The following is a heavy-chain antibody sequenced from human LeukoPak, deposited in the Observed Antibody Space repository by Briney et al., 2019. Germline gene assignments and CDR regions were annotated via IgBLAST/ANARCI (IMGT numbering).Heavy chain of an antibody. CDR2: ISSSSSYI. J-gene: IGHJ4*02. Sequence: GGSLRLSCAASGFSFSSYSMNWVRQAPGKGLEWVSSISSSSSYIYYADSVKGRFTISRDNAKNSLYLQMNSLRAEDTAVYYCARKGSGWHVDYWGQGTLVTVSS. D-gene: IGHD6-19*01. CDR1: GFSFSSYS. V-gene: IGHV3-21*01. CDR3: ARKGSGWHVDY.